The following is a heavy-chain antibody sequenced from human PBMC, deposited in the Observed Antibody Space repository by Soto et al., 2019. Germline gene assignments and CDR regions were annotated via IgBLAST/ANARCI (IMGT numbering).Heavy chain of an antibody. D-gene: IGHD2-15*01. CDR1: GYTFTSYY. Sequence: QVQLVQSGTEVKKPGASVKVSCKASGYTFTSYYLHWVRQAPGQGLEWLGIINPSAGSTNYAQKFQVRVTVTRDTSTSTVYMELSSLRSEDTAVYYCARGLLKDAFDIWGQGTMVTVSS. V-gene: IGHV1-46*01. CDR2: INPSAGST. J-gene: IGHJ3*02. CDR3: ARGLLKDAFDI.